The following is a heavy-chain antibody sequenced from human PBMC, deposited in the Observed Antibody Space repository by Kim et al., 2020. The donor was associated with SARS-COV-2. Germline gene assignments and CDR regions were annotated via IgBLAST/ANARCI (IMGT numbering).Heavy chain of an antibody. Sequence: GGSLRLSCAASGFTFSSYAMHWVRQAPGKGLEWVAVISYDGSNKYYADSVKGRFTISRDNSKNTLYLQMNSLRAEDTAVYYCARDRGAGRYCSSTSCYTVYNWFDPWGQGTLVTVSS. J-gene: IGHJ5*02. D-gene: IGHD2-2*02. V-gene: IGHV3-30-3*01. CDR2: ISYDGSNK. CDR1: GFTFSSYA. CDR3: ARDRGAGRYCSSTSCYTVYNWFDP.